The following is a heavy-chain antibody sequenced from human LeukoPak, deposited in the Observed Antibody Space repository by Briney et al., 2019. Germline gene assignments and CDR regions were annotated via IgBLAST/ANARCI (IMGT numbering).Heavy chain of an antibody. J-gene: IGHJ4*02. CDR3: ARPSSSGFFDY. CDR2: IYYSGST. V-gene: IGHV4-39*01. Sequence: SETLSLTCTVSGGSISSSSYYWGWIRQPQGKGLEGIGSIYYSGSTYYNPSLKSRVTISVDTSKNQFSLKLSSVTAADTAVYYCARPSSSGFFDYWGQGTLVTVSS. CDR1: GGSISSSSYY. D-gene: IGHD6-19*01.